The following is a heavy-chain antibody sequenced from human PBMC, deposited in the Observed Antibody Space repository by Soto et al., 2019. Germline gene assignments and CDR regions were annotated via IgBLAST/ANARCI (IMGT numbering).Heavy chain of an antibody. V-gene: IGHV3-23*01. CDR1: GFTLSTYA. CDR2: IRGSHSST. D-gene: IGHD1-1*01. CDR3: AKQLTSLDLPPFDY. Sequence: PGGSLRLSCAASGFTLSTYAMSWLRQAPGKGLEWVSTIRGSHSSTYYADSVKGRFTISRDPSKNTLYLQMNSLRADDTAVYYCAKQLTSLDLPPFDYWGQGILVTVSS. J-gene: IGHJ4*02.